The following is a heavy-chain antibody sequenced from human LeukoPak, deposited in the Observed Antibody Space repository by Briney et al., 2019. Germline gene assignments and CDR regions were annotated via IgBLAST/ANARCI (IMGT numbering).Heavy chain of an antibody. D-gene: IGHD3-9*01. CDR2: INPNSGGT. V-gene: IGHV1-2*02. CDR1: GYTFTGYY. CDR3: ARDYYDILTDSLNDAFDI. J-gene: IGHJ3*02. Sequence: ASVKVSCKASGYTFTGYYMHWVRQAPGQGLEWTGWINPNSGGTNYAQKFQGRVTMTRDTSISTAYMELSRLRSDDTAVYYCARDYYDILTDSLNDAFDIWGQGTMVTVSS.